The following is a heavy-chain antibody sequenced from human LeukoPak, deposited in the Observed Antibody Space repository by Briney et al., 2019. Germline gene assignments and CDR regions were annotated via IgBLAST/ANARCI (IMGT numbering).Heavy chain of an antibody. CDR3: AKDLITMVRGVAHNWFDP. CDR1: GFTFSSYG. Sequence: PGRSLRLSCAASGFTFSSYGMHWVRQAPGKGLEWVAVISYDGSNKYYADSVKGRFTISRDNSKNTLYLQMNSLRAEDTAVYYCAKDLITMVRGVAHNWFDPWGQGTLVTVSS. CDR2: ISYDGSNK. D-gene: IGHD3-10*01. J-gene: IGHJ5*02. V-gene: IGHV3-30*18.